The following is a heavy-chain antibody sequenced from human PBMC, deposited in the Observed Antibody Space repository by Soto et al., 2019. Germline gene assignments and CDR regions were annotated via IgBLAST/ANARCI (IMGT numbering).Heavy chain of an antibody. J-gene: IGHJ4*02. Sequence: EVALLESGGGLVQPGGSLRLSCVASGFTFKNYDMRWIRQAPGKGLEWVSGISGSGGVTYYADSVKGRFTISRDNSKNTLYLQMNSQRAEDTSIYYCAKNRQFRSYYESAGHYDNLVQGTLVTVSS. V-gene: IGHV3-23*01. CDR2: ISGSGGVT. CDR1: GFTFKNYD. D-gene: IGHD3-10*01. CDR3: AKNRQFRSYYESAGHYDN.